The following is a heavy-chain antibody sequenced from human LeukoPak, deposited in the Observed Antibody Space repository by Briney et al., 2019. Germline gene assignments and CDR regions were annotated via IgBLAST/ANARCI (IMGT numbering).Heavy chain of an antibody. CDR1: GFTFSSYE. D-gene: IGHD6-13*01. J-gene: IGHJ4*02. CDR2: ISSSGSTI. V-gene: IGHV3-48*03. CDR3: AKDPSWSGYFDY. Sequence: GGSLRLSCAASGFTFSSYEMNWVRQAPGKGLEWVSYISSSGSTIYYADSVKGRFTISRDNSKNTQYLQMNSLRAEDTAVYYCAKDPSWSGYFDYWGQGTLVTVSS.